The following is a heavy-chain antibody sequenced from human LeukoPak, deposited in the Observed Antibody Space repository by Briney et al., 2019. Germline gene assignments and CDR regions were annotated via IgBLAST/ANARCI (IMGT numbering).Heavy chain of an antibody. CDR3: AKDRVAVAGTRHYYYYGMDV. CDR2: ISYDGSNK. D-gene: IGHD6-19*01. V-gene: IGHV3-30*18. Sequence: GGSLRLSCAASRFTFSSYGMHWVRQAPGKGLEWVAVISYDGSNKYYADSVKGRFTISRDNSKNTLYLQMNSLRAEDTAVYYCAKDRVAVAGTRHYYYYGMDVWGQGTTVTVSS. CDR1: RFTFSSYG. J-gene: IGHJ6*02.